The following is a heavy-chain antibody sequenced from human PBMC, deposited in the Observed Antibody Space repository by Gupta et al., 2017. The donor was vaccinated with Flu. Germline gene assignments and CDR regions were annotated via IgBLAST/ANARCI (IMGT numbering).Heavy chain of an antibody. CDR2: FDPEEGET. CDR3: ASRVGYSSFWYGNYDY. V-gene: IGHV1-24*01. J-gene: IGHJ4*02. D-gene: IGHD6-13*01. Sequence: QVQLVQSGAEVKKPGASVKVSCKVSGYSISDLSMHWVRQGHGKGLEWMGGFDPEEGETVYAQKFQGRVTMTEDTSTHTAYMQLSSLRSDDTAVYYCASRVGYSSFWYGNYDYWGQGTLVTVSS. CDR1: GYSISDLS.